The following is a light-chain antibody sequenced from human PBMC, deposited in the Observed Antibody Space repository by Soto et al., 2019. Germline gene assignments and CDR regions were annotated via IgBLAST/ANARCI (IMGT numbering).Light chain of an antibody. CDR3: QQYGSSAPIT. CDR1: QSVRNNN. V-gene: IGKV3-20*01. Sequence: PGTLSLSPGERATLSCRASQSVRNNNLNWYQQKAGQAPRLLIYGASIRATGIPDRFSGSGSGTDFTLTISRLEPEDFALYFCQQYGSSAPITFGQGTRLEIK. J-gene: IGKJ5*01. CDR2: GAS.